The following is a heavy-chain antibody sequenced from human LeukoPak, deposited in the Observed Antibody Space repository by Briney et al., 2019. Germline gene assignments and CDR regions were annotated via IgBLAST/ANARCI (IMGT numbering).Heavy chain of an antibody. CDR2: IYYSGST. V-gene: IGHV4-59*01. J-gene: IGHJ4*02. CDR1: GGSISSYY. CDR3: ARSGITMVRGGYFDY. D-gene: IGHD3-10*01. Sequence: SETLSLTCTVSGGSISSYYWSWIRQPPGKGLEWIGYIYYSGSTNYNPSLKSRVTISVDTSKNQFSLKLSSVTAANTAVYYCARSGITMVRGGYFDYWGQGTLVTVSS.